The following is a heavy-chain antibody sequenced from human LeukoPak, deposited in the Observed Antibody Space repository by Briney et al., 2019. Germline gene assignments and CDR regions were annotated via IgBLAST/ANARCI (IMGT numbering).Heavy chain of an antibody. V-gene: IGHV3-15*01. CDR1: GFTFSNAW. Sequence: GGSLRLSCAASGFTFSNAWMSWVRQAPGKVLEWVGRIKSKTDGGTTDYAAPVKGRFTISRDDSKNTLYLQMNSLKTEDTAVYYCTTDTAHSIAALYWGQGTLVTVSS. CDR3: TTDTAHSIAALY. J-gene: IGHJ4*02. CDR2: IKSKTDGGTT. D-gene: IGHD6-6*01.